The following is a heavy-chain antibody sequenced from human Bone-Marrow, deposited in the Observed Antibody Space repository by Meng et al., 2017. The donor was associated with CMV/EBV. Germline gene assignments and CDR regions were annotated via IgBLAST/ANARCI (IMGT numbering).Heavy chain of an antibody. Sequence: SVKVSCKASGGTFSSYAISWVRQAPGQGLEWMGGIIPIFGTANYAQKFPGRVTITTDESTSTSYMELSSLRSEDTAVYYCTRPSSIVAPFSYYYYGMAVWGQRTTVTFSS. CDR3: TRPSSIVAPFSYYYYGMAV. D-gene: IGHD5-12*01. CDR1: GGTFSSYA. CDR2: IIPIFGTA. V-gene: IGHV1-69*05. J-gene: IGHJ6*02.